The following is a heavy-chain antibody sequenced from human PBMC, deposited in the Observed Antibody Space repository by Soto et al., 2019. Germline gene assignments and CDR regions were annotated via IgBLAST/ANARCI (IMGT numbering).Heavy chain of an antibody. J-gene: IGHJ6*02. Sequence: QVQLVQSGAEVKKPGSSVMVSCKAAGGTLRSHAINWVRQAPGQGLEWMGGIIPIFGSPYYAHKFQGRVTITANESSITAYMELSSMRSEDTAGSYFAGTVDIPYYNGMDVWGQGTTVTVSS. CDR2: IIPIFGSP. D-gene: IGHD2-2*02. V-gene: IGHV1-69*01. CDR1: GGTLRSHA. CDR3: AGTVDIPYYNGMDV.